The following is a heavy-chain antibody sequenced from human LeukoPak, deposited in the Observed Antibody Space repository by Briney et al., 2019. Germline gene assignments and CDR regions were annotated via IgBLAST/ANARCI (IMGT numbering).Heavy chain of an antibody. V-gene: IGHV3-21*04. Sequence: GGSLRLSCAASGFTFSSYSMNWVRQAPGKGLEWVSSISSSSSYIYYADSVKGRFTISRDNAKNSPYLQMNSLRAEDTAVYYCAKDRVATTLFDYWGQGTLVTVSS. D-gene: IGHD5-12*01. J-gene: IGHJ4*02. CDR1: GFTFSSYS. CDR2: ISSSSSYI. CDR3: AKDRVATTLFDY.